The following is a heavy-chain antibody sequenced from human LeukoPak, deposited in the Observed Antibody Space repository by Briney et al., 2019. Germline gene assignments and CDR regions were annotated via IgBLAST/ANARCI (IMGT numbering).Heavy chain of an antibody. CDR2: IYYSGST. V-gene: IGHV4-31*03. CDR3: ARGGTPWLDP. CDR1: GGSISSGGYY. Sequence: SETLSLTCTVSGGSISSGGYYWSWIRQHPGKGLEWIGYIYYSGSTYYNPSLKSRVTISVDTSKNQFSLKLSSVTAADTAVYYCARGGTPWLDPWGQGTLVTVSS. J-gene: IGHJ5*02. D-gene: IGHD3-16*01.